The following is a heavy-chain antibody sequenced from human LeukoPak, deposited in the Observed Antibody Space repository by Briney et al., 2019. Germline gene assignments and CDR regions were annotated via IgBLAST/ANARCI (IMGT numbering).Heavy chain of an antibody. J-gene: IGHJ4*02. Sequence: GGSLRLSCAASGFTFSDYAMSWVRQAPGKGLEWVSAISGSGGSTYYADSVKGRFTISRGNSKNTLYPQMNSLRAEDTAVYYCATVFSSSNEFFDYWGQGALVTVSS. CDR1: GFTFSDYA. D-gene: IGHD2-2*01. V-gene: IGHV3-23*01. CDR2: ISGSGGST. CDR3: ATVFSSSNEFFDY.